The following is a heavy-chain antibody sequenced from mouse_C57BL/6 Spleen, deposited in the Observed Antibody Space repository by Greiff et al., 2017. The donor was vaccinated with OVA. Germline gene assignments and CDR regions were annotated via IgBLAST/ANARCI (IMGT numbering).Heavy chain of an antibody. V-gene: IGHV6-3*01. CDR2: IRLKSDNYAT. CDR1: GFTFSNYW. D-gene: IGHD2-2*01. J-gene: IGHJ4*01. CDR3: TGGVYYGYDADYYAMDY. Sequence: EVMLVESGGGLVQPGGSMKLSCVASGFTFSNYWMNWVRQSPEKGLEWVAQIRLKSDNYATHYAESVKGRFTISRDDSKSIVYLQMNNLRAEDTGIYYCTGGVYYGYDADYYAMDYWGQGTSVTVSS.